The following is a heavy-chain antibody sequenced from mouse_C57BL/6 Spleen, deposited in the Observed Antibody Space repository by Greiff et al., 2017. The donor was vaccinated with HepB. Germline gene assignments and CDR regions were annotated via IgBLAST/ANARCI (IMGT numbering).Heavy chain of an antibody. CDR2: INPNYGTT. Sequence: VQLQQSGPELVKPGASVKISCKASGYSFTDYNMNWVKQSNGKSLEWIGVINPNYGTTSYNHKFKGKATLTVDQSSSTAYMPLNSLTSEDSAVYYWVRARAYHDLLYFGGWGQGITLTVAS. CDR3: VRARAYHDLLYFGG. D-gene: IGHD2-12*01. V-gene: IGHV1-39*01. J-gene: IGHJ2*01. CDR1: GYSFTDYN.